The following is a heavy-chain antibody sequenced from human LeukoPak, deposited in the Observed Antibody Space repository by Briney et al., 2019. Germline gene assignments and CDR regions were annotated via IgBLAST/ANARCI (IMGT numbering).Heavy chain of an antibody. Sequence: SETLSLTCTVSGGSISSYYWSWIRQPPGKGLEWIGYIYYSGSTNYNPSLKSRVTISVDTSKNQFSLKLSSVTAADTAVYYCARAAIWAGSAFDIWGQGTMVTVSS. J-gene: IGHJ3*02. V-gene: IGHV4-59*01. CDR1: GGSISSYY. CDR3: ARAAIWAGSAFDI. D-gene: IGHD6-19*01. CDR2: IYYSGST.